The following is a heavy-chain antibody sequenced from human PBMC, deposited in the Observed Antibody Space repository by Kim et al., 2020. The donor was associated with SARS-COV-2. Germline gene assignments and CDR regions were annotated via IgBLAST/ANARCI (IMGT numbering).Heavy chain of an antibody. CDR3: ARDPVMVRGTNWYFDL. V-gene: IGHV1-18*04. CDR2: ISAYNGNT. J-gene: IGHJ2*01. Sequence: ASVKVSCKASGYTFTSYGISWVRQAPGQGLEWMGWISAYNGNTNYAQKLQGRVTMTTDTSTSTAYMELRSLRSDDTAVYYCARDPVMVRGTNWYFDLWGRGTLVTVSS. CDR1: GYTFTSYG. D-gene: IGHD3-10*01.